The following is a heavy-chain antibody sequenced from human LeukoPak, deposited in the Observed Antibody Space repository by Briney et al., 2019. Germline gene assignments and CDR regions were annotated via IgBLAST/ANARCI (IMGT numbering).Heavy chain of an antibody. CDR3: AKEGGGKRILDAFDI. Sequence: QPGGSLRLSWAASGFTFSSYCMHWVRQAPGKGLEWVAFIRYDGSNKYYADSVKGRFTISRDNSKNTLYLQMNSLRAEDTAVYYCAKEGGGKRILDAFDIWGQGTMVTVSS. D-gene: IGHD2-21*01. J-gene: IGHJ3*02. V-gene: IGHV3-30*02. CDR1: GFTFSSYC. CDR2: IRYDGSNK.